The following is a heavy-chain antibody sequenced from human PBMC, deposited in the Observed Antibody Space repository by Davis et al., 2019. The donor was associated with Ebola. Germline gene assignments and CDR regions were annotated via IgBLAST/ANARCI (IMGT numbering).Heavy chain of an antibody. Sequence: GESLKISCAASGFTFSSYSMNWVRQAPGKGLEWVSYISRSSSTIYYAGSVKGRFTISRDNAKNSLYLQMNSLRAEDTAVYYCAREEEQWLVDPNFDYWGQGTLVTVSS. CDR2: ISRSSSTI. CDR3: AREEEQWLVDPNFDY. J-gene: IGHJ4*02. V-gene: IGHV3-48*01. CDR1: GFTFSSYS. D-gene: IGHD6-19*01.